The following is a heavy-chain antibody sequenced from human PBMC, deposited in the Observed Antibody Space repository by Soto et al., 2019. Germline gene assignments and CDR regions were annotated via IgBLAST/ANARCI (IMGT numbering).Heavy chain of an antibody. CDR2: IIPIFGTA. V-gene: IGHV1-69*13. CDR3: ARGTATLLRSGWFDP. D-gene: IGHD3-10*01. J-gene: IGHJ5*02. CDR1: GGTFSSYA. Sequence: SVKVSCKASGGTFSSYAISWVRQAPGQGLEWMGGIIPIFGTANYAQKFQGRVTITADESTSTAYMELSSLRSEDTAVYYCARGTATLLRSGWFDPWGQGTLVTVSS.